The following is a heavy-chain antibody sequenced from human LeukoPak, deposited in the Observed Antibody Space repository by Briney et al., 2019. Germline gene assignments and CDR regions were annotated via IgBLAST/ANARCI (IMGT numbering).Heavy chain of an antibody. Sequence: GGSLRLSCAASRFTFTDYPMNWVRQAPGKGLEWVAFIRYDGSNKYYADSVKGRFTISRDNSKNTLYLQMNSLRAEDTAVYYSSGSIGAFDIWGQGTMVTVSS. J-gene: IGHJ3*02. D-gene: IGHD3-22*01. CDR2: IRYDGSNK. CDR1: RFTFTDYP. CDR3: SGSIGAFDI. V-gene: IGHV3-30*02.